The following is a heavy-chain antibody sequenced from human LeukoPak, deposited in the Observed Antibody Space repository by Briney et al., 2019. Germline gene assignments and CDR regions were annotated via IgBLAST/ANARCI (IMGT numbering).Heavy chain of an antibody. D-gene: IGHD4-23*01. Sequence: GGSLRLSCAASGFTFSSYSMNWVRQAPGKGLGWVSSISSSSSYIYYADSVKGRFTISRDNAKNSLYLQMNSLRAEGTAVYYCARSPTRVPPIDYWGQGTLVTVSS. J-gene: IGHJ4*02. V-gene: IGHV3-21*01. CDR3: ARSPTRVPPIDY. CDR1: GFTFSSYS. CDR2: ISSSSSYI.